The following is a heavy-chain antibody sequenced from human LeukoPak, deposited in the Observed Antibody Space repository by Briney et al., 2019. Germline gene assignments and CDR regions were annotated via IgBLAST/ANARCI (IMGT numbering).Heavy chain of an antibody. CDR1: AFTFNTYW. D-gene: IGHD1-26*01. V-gene: IGHV3-74*01. Sequence: GGSLRLSCAASAFTFNTYWMHWVRQVPGRGLEWVSRINGDESGTNYADSVKGRFTISRDNAKDTLYLHMNSLTAEDTAVYYCARGAKWAYYFDYWGQGTLVTVSS. CDR2: INGDESGT. J-gene: IGHJ4*02. CDR3: ARGAKWAYYFDY.